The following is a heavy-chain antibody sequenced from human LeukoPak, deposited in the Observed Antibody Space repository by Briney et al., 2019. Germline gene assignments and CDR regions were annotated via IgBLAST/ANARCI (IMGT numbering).Heavy chain of an antibody. CDR1: GGSISSYY. J-gene: IGHJ3*02. Sequence: PSETLSLTCTVSGGSISSYYWSWIRQPPGKGLEWIGYIYYSGSTYYNPSLKSRVTISVDTSRNQFSLKLSSVTAADTAVYYCARVRALGDFDAFDIWGQGTMVTVSS. CDR2: IYYSGST. V-gene: IGHV4-59*12. D-gene: IGHD4-17*01. CDR3: ARVRALGDFDAFDI.